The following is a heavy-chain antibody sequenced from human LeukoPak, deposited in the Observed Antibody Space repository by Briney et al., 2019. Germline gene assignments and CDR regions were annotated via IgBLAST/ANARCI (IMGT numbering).Heavy chain of an antibody. J-gene: IGHJ4*02. CDR3: SRESGAFCPFGY. CDR1: GGSISGTNW. CDR2: ISLAGQT. D-gene: IGHD1-26*01. Sequence: SGTLSLTCGVSGGSISGTNWWSWVRQPPGQGLEWIGEISLAGQTNYNPSLNGRVTMSLDKSSNQLSPNLTSVTAADTATYYCSRESGAFCPFGYWGQGTLVIVSS. V-gene: IGHV4-4*02.